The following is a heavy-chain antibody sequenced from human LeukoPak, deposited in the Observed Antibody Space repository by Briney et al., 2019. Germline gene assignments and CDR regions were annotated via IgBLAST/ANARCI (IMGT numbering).Heavy chain of an antibody. D-gene: IGHD6-19*01. J-gene: IGHJ6*03. CDR2: INPNSGGT. CDR1: GYTFTGYY. CDR3: ARDKQWLVDYYYMDV. V-gene: IGHV1-2*02. Sequence: GASVKVSCKASGYTFTGYYMHWVRQAPGQGLEWMGWINPNSGGTNYAQKFQGRVTMTRDTSISTAYMELSRLRSDDMAVYYCARDKQWLVDYYYMDVWGKGTTVTISS.